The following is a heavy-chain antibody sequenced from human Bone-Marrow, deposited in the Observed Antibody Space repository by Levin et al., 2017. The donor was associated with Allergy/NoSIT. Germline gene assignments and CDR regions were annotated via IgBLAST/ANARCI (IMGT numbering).Heavy chain of an antibody. D-gene: IGHD2-21*01. V-gene: IGHV3-21*06. J-gene: IGHJ4*02. CDR3: ARGFREHDV. CDR1: GFTFSNYA. CDR2: ISGDSTYI. Sequence: GGSLRLSCAASGSGFTFSNYAMNWVRLAPGTGLEWVSSISGDSTYIYYADSVKGRFTISRDNAKNSLFLQMDSLRVGDSAVYYCARGFREHDVWGRGTLVSVSS.